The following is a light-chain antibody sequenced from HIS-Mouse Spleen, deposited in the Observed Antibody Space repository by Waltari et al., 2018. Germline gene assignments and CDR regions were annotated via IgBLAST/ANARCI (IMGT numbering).Light chain of an antibody. CDR2: EEG. Sequence: SYELTQPPSVSVSPGQTARITCPGDALPKKYAYWYQQKSGQAPGLVISEEGKRPSWLPERFSGSSSGTMATLTISGAQVEDEADYYCYSTDSSGNHRVFGGGTKLTVL. CDR3: YSTDSSGNHRV. CDR1: ALPKKY. J-gene: IGLJ2*01. V-gene: IGLV3-10*01.